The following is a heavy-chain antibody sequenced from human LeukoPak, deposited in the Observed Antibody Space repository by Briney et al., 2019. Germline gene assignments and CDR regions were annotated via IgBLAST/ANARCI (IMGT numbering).Heavy chain of an antibody. Sequence: GGSLRLSCAASGFTFSSYAMHWVRQAPGKGLEGVAVISYDGSNKYYADSVKGRFTISKDNSKNTLYLQMNSLRAEDKAVYYCARAAYHYGMDVWGQGTTVTVSS. CDR3: ARAAYHYGMDV. CDR1: GFTFSSYA. V-gene: IGHV3-30-3*01. J-gene: IGHJ6*02. CDR2: ISYDGSNK.